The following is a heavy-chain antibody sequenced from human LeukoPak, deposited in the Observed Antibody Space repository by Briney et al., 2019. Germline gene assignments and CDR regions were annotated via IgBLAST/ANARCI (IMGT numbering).Heavy chain of an antibody. V-gene: IGHV1-46*01. D-gene: IGHD6-19*01. J-gene: IGHJ3*02. CDR3: ARATGIAVAVVSAFDI. Sequence: ASVKVSCKASGYTFTSYYMHWVRQAPGQGLEWMGIINPSGGSTSYAQKFQGRVTMTRDTSTSTVYMELSSLRSEDTAVYYCARATGIAVAVVSAFDIWGQGTMVTVSS. CDR2: INPSGGST. CDR1: GYTFTSYY.